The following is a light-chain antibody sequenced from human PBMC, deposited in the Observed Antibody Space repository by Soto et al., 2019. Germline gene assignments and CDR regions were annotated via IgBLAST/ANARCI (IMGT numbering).Light chain of an antibody. CDR2: DVS. J-gene: IGKJ1*01. Sequence: EIFLTHSPDTLSLSPRYRATLICIACQNVTTYLAWYQQRPGQAPRRLIYDVSNRATGVPARFSGSRSGTDFTLTISDLEPADFGLYYCQQRLNWPPGFGQGTKVDIK. CDR1: QNVTTY. CDR3: QQRLNWPPG. V-gene: IGKV3-11*01.